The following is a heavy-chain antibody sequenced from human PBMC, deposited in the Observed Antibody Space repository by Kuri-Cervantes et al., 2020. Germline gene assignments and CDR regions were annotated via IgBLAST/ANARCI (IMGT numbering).Heavy chain of an antibody. J-gene: IGHJ4*02. CDR1: GFTFSRYS. Sequence: GESLKISCEASGFTFSRYSMHWVRQAPGWGLEWVAAISGSGSVTFHADSVKGRFSISRDNFGNTLYLQMNSLRAEDTAVYYCARVGVGGEFIDYWGQGTLVTDSS. V-gene: IGHV3-23*01. CDR3: ARVGVGGEFIDY. D-gene: IGHD3-10*01. CDR2: ISGSGSVT.